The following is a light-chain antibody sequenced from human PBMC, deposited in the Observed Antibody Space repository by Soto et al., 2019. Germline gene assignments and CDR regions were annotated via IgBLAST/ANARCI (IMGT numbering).Light chain of an antibody. Sequence: EIVLTQSPGTLSLSPGARATLSCRASQSISSSYLAWYQQKPGQAPRRLIYAASSRATGIPDRFSGSGSGTDFTLTISRLEPEDFAVYYCQQYGSSSYTFGQGTQLEIK. CDR1: QSISSSY. J-gene: IGKJ2*01. V-gene: IGKV3-20*01. CDR3: QQYGSSSYT. CDR2: AAS.